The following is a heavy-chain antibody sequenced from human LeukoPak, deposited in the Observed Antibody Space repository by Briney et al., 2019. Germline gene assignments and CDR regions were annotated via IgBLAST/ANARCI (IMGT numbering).Heavy chain of an antibody. Sequence: SETLSLTCAVYGGSFSGYYWSWIRQPPGKGLEWIGEINHSGSTNYNPSLKSRVTISVDTPKNQFSLKLSSVTAADTAVYYCARMAKNYYYYYMDVWGKGTTVTISS. D-gene: IGHD5-24*01. CDR2: INHSGST. CDR1: GGSFSGYY. CDR3: ARMAKNYYYYYMDV. J-gene: IGHJ6*03. V-gene: IGHV4-34*01.